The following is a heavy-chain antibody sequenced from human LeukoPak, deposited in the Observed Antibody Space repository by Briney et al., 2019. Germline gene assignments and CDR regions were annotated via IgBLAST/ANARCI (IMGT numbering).Heavy chain of an antibody. CDR3: ARAWSSSGWYWFDP. J-gene: IGHJ5*02. Sequence: SETLSLTCAVYGGSFSGYYWSWIRQPPGKGLEWIGEINHSGSTNYNPSLKSRVTISVDTSKHQFSLKLSSVTAADTAVYYCARAWSSSGWYWFDPWGQGTLVTVSS. D-gene: IGHD6-19*01. CDR2: INHSGST. CDR1: GGSFSGYY. V-gene: IGHV4-34*01.